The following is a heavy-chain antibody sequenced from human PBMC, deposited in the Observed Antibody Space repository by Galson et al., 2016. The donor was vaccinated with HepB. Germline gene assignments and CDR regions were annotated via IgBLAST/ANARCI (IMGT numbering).Heavy chain of an antibody. D-gene: IGHD2-2*01. J-gene: IGHJ2*01. V-gene: IGHV4-34*01. CDR3: ARGRVPAALYRRGWYFDL. Sequence: LSLTCAVYGGSFTSYYWTWVRQTPGKGLEWIAEINHSGSANYSPSLKSRVSISIDTSKNQFSLNLTSVTAADTAVYYSARGRVPAALYRRGWYFDLWGRGTLVTVPS. CDR2: INHSGSA. CDR1: GGSFTSYY.